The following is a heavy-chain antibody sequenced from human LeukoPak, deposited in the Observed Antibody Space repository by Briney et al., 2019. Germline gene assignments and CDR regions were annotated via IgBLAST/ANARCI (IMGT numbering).Heavy chain of an antibody. J-gene: IGHJ6*03. CDR2: IYYSGTT. CDR1: GGSISSGGYS. Sequence: SETLSLTCAVSGGSISSGGYSWTWIRQPPGKGLECIGHIYYSGTTYYNPSLKSRVTISLDTSKNQFSLRLTSVTAADTAVYYCARGSSSWLDYYIDVWAKGTTVTVSS. CDR3: ARGSSSWLDYYIDV. D-gene: IGHD6-13*01. V-gene: IGHV4-30-4*07.